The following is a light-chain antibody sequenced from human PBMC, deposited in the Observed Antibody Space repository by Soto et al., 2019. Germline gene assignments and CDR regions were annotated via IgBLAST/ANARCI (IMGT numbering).Light chain of an antibody. CDR3: MQALQTPWT. CDR1: QSLLHSNGYNY. J-gene: IGKJ1*01. V-gene: IGKV2-28*01. Sequence: DTGMTQSPLSLPVTPEEPASISCRSSQSLLHSNGYNYLDWYLQKPGQSPQLLIYLGSNRASGVPDRFSGSGSGTDFTLKISRVEAEDVGVYYCMQALQTPWTFGQGTMVDIK. CDR2: LGS.